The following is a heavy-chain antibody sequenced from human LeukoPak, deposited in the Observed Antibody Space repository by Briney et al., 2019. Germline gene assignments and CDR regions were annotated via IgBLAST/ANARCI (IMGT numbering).Heavy chain of an antibody. CDR2: IYYSGST. J-gene: IGHJ4*02. CDR1: GGSISSSSYY. V-gene: IGHV4-39*07. D-gene: IGHD6-19*01. CDR3: AREVRSGWYEYYFDY. Sequence: KASETLSLTCTVSGGSISSSSYYWGWIRQPPGKGLEWIGSIYYSGSTYYNPSLKSRVTISVDTSKNQFSLKLSSVTAADTAVYYCAREVRSGWYEYYFDYWGQGTLVTVSS.